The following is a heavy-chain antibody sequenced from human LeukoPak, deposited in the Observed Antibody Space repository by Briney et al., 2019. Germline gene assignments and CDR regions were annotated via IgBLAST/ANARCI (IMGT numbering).Heavy chain of an antibody. V-gene: IGHV4-39*01. Sequence: SETLSLTCTVSGGPISSSSYYWGWIRQPPGKGLEWTGSMYYSGSTYYNPSLKSRVTISADTSKNQFSLKLTSVTAADTAVYYCANSANYGGNSGYFDYWGQGTLVTVSS. CDR2: MYYSGST. J-gene: IGHJ4*02. D-gene: IGHD4-23*01. CDR3: ANSANYGGNSGYFDY. CDR1: GGPISSSSYY.